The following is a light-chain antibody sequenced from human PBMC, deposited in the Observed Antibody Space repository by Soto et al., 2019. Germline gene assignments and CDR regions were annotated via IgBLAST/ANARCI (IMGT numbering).Light chain of an antibody. Sequence: QSALTQPASVSGSPGQSITISCTGTSSDVGSYNHVSWYQQHPGKAPKLMIYEGSQRPSGVSNRFSGSKSDNTASLTISGLQAEDEADYYCFSYAGGTTWVFGGGTKLTVL. CDR2: EGS. V-gene: IGLV2-23*01. CDR3: FSYAGGTTWV. CDR1: SSDVGSYNH. J-gene: IGLJ3*02.